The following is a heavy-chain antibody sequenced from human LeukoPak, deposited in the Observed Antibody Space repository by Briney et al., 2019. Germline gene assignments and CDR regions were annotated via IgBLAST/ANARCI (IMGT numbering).Heavy chain of an antibody. Sequence: SETLSLTCTVSGGSISSYYWSWIRQPPGRGLEWIGYIYYSGSTNYNPSLKSRVTISVDTSKNQFSLKLSSVTAADTAVYYCARAVGASFDYWGQGTLVTVSS. CDR1: GGSISSYY. J-gene: IGHJ4*02. V-gene: IGHV4-59*01. CDR3: ARAVGASFDY. CDR2: IYYSGST. D-gene: IGHD1-26*01.